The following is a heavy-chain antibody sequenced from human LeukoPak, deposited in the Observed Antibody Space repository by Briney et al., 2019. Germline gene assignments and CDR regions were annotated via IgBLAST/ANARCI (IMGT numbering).Heavy chain of an antibody. J-gene: IGHJ4*02. Sequence: ASVKVSCKATGYTFTGYYMHWGRQAPGQGLEWMGWINPNSGGTNYAQKFQGRVTMTRDTSISTAYMELSRLRSDDTAVYYCASDLCSGGSCYSFDYWGQGTLVTVSS. CDR2: INPNSGGT. CDR3: ASDLCSGGSCYSFDY. V-gene: IGHV1-2*02. D-gene: IGHD2-15*01. CDR1: GYTFTGYY.